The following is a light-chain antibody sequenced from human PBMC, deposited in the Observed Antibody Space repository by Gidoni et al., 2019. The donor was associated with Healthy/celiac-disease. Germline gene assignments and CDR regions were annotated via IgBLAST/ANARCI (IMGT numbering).Light chain of an antibody. CDR1: SSDVGGYNY. J-gene: IGLJ2*01. V-gene: IGLV2-14*01. CDR3: SSYTSSSIVV. CDR2: DVS. Sequence: QSALPQPASVSSSPGQPISISCTGTSSDVGGYNYVSWYQQHPGKAPKLMIYDVSNRPSGVSNRFSGSKSGNTASLTISGLQAEDEADYYCSSYTSSSIVVFGGGTKLTVL.